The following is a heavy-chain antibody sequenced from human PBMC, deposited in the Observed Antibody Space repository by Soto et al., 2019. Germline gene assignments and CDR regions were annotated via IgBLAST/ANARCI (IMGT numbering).Heavy chain of an antibody. CDR3: ASGDNCSGGSCYWFDP. CDR2: IYYSGST. J-gene: IGHJ5*02. Sequence: PSETLSLTCTVSGGSISSGGYYWSWIRQHPGKGLEWIGYIYYSGSTYYNPSLKSRLTISVDTSKNQFPLKLSSVTAADTAVYYCASGDNCSGGSCYWFDPWGQRTLVTVSS. V-gene: IGHV4-31*03. D-gene: IGHD2-15*01. CDR1: GGSISSGGYY.